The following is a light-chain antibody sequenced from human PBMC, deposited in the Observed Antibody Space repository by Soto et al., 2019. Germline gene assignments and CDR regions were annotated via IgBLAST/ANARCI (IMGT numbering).Light chain of an antibody. J-gene: IGKJ1*01. CDR3: QQRTNWLWT. CDR1: QSVTTY. CDR2: DAS. V-gene: IGKV3-11*01. Sequence: EIVMTQSPATLSVSPGERATLSCRASQSVTTYLAWYQQKPGQAPRLLINDASKRATGIPARFSGSGSGTDFTLTISRLEPEDFAVYYCQQRTNWLWTFGQGTKVDIK.